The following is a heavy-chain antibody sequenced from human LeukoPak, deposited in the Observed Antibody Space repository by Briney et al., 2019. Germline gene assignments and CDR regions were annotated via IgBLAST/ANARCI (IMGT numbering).Heavy chain of an antibody. J-gene: IGHJ4*02. CDR3: ASDRGIVATIGLDY. Sequence: ASVKVSCKASGYTFTSYYMHWVRQAPGQGLEWMGIINPSGGRASYAQKFQGRVTMTRDTSTSTVYMELSSLRSEDTAVYYCASDRGIVATIGLDYWGQGTLVTVSS. V-gene: IGHV1-46*01. D-gene: IGHD5-12*01. CDR2: INPSGGRA. CDR1: GYTFTSYY.